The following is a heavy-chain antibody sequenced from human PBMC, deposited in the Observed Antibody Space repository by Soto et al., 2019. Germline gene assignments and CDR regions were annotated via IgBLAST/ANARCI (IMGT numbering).Heavy chain of an antibody. D-gene: IGHD3-22*01. J-gene: IGHJ4*02. CDR1: GFSLSTSGVG. Sequence: SGPTLVNPTQTLTLTCTFSGFSLSTSGVGVGWIRQPPGKALEWLALIYWDDDKRYSPSLKSRLTITKDTSKNQVVLTMTNMDPVDTATYYCAHTGPSPSYYDSSGSHFDYWGQGTLVTVSS. CDR2: IYWDDDK. CDR3: AHTGPSPSYYDSSGSHFDY. V-gene: IGHV2-5*02.